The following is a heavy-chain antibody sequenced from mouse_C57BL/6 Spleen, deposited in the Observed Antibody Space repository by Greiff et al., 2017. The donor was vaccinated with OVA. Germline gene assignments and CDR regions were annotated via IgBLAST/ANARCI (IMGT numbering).Heavy chain of an antibody. CDR2: IRLKSDNYAT. CDR3: TKDYPLAY. V-gene: IGHV6-3*01. J-gene: IGHJ3*01. CDR1: GFTFSNYW. Sequence: EVKVEESGGGLVQPGGSMKLSCVASGFTFSNYWMNWVRQSPEKGLEWVAQIRLKSDNYATHYAESVKGRFTISRDDSKSSVYLQMNNLRAEDTGIYYCTKDYPLAYWGQGTLVTVSA. D-gene: IGHD5-5*01.